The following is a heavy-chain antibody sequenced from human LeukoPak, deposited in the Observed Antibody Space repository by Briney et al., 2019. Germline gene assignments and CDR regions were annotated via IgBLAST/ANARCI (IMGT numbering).Heavy chain of an antibody. CDR1: GFIFSDYN. CDR3: AREPPGNYDNSGYYYAYFDY. V-gene: IGHV3-48*02. J-gene: IGHJ4*02. CDR2: ISSGGSTV. D-gene: IGHD3-22*01. Sequence: GGSLRLSCAASGFIFSDYNMNWVRQAPGKGLEWVSYISSGGSTVYYADSVKGRFTISRDNAKNSLYLQMNSLTDEGTAVYFCAREPPGNYDNSGYYYAYFDYWGQGTLVTVSS.